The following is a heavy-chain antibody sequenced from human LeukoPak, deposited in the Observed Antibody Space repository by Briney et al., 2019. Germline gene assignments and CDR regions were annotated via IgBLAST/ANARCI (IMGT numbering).Heavy chain of an antibody. D-gene: IGHD6-13*01. V-gene: IGHV3-48*03. J-gene: IGHJ6*03. CDR1: GFTFSSYE. CDR2: ISSSGSTI. Sequence: PGGSLRLSCAASGFTFSSYEMNWVRQAPGKGLEWVSYISSSGSTIYYADSVKGRFTISRDNAKNSLYLQLNSLRAEDTAVYYCASLPTYCSSWYRNFYYYMDVWGKGTTVTVSS. CDR3: ASLPTYCSSWYRNFYYYMDV.